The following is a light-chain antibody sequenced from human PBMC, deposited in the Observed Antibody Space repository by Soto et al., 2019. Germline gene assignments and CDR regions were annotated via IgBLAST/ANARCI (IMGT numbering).Light chain of an antibody. CDR2: GAS. J-gene: IGKJ5*01. Sequence: EVVLTQSPATLSLSPGERATLSCRASQNVRTFLDWYQQKPGQAPRLLIYGASNRATGIPARFSGSGSGTDFTLTISSLEPEDFAVYYCQQYNYWPPVTFGQGTRLDIK. V-gene: IGKV3-11*01. CDR1: QNVRTF. CDR3: QQYNYWPPVT.